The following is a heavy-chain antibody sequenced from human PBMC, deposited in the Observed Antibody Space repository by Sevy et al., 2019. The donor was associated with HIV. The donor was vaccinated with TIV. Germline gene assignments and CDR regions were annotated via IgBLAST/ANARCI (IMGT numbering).Heavy chain of an antibody. V-gene: IGHV3-30-3*01. J-gene: IGHJ6*02. CDR1: GFTFSSHA. CDR2: ISYDGSNK. Sequence: EGSLRLSCAASGFTFSSHAMHWVHQAPGKELEWVAVISYDGSNKYYADSVKGRFTISRDNSKNTLYLQMNSLRAEDTTVYYCARDLQVRSPLGNYYYYGMDVWGQGTTVTVSS. D-gene: IGHD1-1*01. CDR3: ARDLQVRSPLGNYYYYGMDV.